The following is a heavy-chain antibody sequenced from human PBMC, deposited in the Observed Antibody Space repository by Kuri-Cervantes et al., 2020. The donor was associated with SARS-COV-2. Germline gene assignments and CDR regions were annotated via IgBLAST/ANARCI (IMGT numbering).Heavy chain of an antibody. CDR3: ARGWAPDY. D-gene: IGHD1-26*01. V-gene: IGHV3-30*02. CDR2: IRYDGSNK. Sequence: GESLKISCAASGFTFSSYGMHWVRQAPGKGLEWVAFIRYDGSNKYYADSVKGRFTISRDNSKNTLYLQMGSLRAEDMAVYYCARGWAPDYWGQGTLVTVSS. CDR1: GFTFSSYG. J-gene: IGHJ4*02.